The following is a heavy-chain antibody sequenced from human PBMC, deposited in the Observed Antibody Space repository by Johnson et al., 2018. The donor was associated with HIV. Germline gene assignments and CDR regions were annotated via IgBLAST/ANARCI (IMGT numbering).Heavy chain of an antibody. J-gene: IGHJ3*02. CDR2: ISYDGSNK. D-gene: IGHD2-15*01. V-gene: IGHV3-30*04. Sequence: VQLVESGGGVVQPGRSLRLSCAASGFTFSSYAMHWVRQAPGKGLEWVAVISYDGSNKYYADSVKGRFTISRDNSKNTLYLQMNSLRAEDTAVYYCTTDPSGGSPFDAFDIWGQGTMVTVSS. CDR1: GFTFSSYA. CDR3: TTDPSGGSPFDAFDI.